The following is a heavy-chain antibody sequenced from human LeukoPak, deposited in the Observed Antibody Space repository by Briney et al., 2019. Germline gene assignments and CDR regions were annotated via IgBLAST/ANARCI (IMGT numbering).Heavy chain of an antibody. CDR2: ISSSSSYI. CDR1: GFTFSSYS. Sequence: GGSLRLSCAASGFTFSSYSMNWVRQAPGKGLEWVSSISSSSSYIYYADSVKGRFTTSRDNAKNSLYLQMNSLRAEDTAVYYCARASGVAAVDYWGQGTLVTVSS. D-gene: IGHD6-19*01. J-gene: IGHJ4*02. CDR3: ARASGVAAVDY. V-gene: IGHV3-21*01.